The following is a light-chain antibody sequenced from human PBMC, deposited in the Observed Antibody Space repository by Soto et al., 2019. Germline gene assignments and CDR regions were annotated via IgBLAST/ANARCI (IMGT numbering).Light chain of an antibody. CDR3: QQRT. CDR1: QSISSY. V-gene: IGKV1-39*01. Sequence: DIQMTQSPSSLSASVGDRVTITCRASQSISSYLNWYQQKPGKAPKLLIYAASSLQSGVPSRFSGSGSGTDFTLTISSLQPEDFATYYCQQRTFGQGTKLEIK. J-gene: IGKJ2*01. CDR2: AAS.